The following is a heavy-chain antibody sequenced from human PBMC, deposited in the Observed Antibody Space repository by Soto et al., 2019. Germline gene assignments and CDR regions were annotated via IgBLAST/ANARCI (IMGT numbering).Heavy chain of an antibody. Sequence: SETLSLTCTVSGGSINTYYWGWIRQPPGKGLEWIGYIYYSGSTNYNPSLKRRVTISVDMSKNQFSLKLSSVTAADTGVYYCARVKQYYDTSGRAYYFDHWGQGALVTVSS. CDR3: ARVKQYYDTSGRAYYFDH. V-gene: IGHV4-59*01. D-gene: IGHD3-22*01. CDR2: IYYSGST. CDR1: GGSINTYY. J-gene: IGHJ4*02.